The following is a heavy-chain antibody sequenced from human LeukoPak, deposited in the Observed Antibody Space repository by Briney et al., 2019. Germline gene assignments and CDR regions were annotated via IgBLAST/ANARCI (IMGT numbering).Heavy chain of an antibody. J-gene: IGHJ4*02. CDR3: ARDGYYDSSGYYYPLFDY. D-gene: IGHD3-22*01. V-gene: IGHV1-2*02. CDR1: GYTFTGYY. CDR2: INPNSGGT. Sequence: WASVKVSCKASGYTFTGYYMHWVRQAPGQGLEWMGWINPNSGGTNYAQKFQGRVTMTRDTSISTAYMELSRLRSDDTAVYYCARDGYYDSSGYYYPLFDYWGQGILVTVSS.